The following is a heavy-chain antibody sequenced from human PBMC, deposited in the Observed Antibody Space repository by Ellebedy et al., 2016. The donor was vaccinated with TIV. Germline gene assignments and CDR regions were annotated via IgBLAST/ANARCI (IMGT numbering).Heavy chain of an antibody. CDR2: IVGNGAEK. CDR3: AKDKVFGDSKWEMDV. CDR1: GFTFSRYA. V-gene: IGHV3-23*01. D-gene: IGHD4-17*01. Sequence: GESLKISCAASGFTFSRYAMTWVRQAPGKGLEWVSGIVGNGAEKYADSVKGRFTISRDNSKSTVDLQMNSLRADDTAVYYCAKDKVFGDSKWEMDVWGQGTTVTVSS. J-gene: IGHJ6*02.